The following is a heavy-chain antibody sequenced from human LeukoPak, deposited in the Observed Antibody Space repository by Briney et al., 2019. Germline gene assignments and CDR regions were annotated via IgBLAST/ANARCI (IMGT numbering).Heavy chain of an antibody. CDR3: ASRDYGSTWPDP. Sequence: GESLKISCKGFRYSLSTYWIGWVRQMPGRGLEWMGSIYPGDYTTQYTSSFQGQVTISVDKSTGTAYLQWSSLKASDTAMYYCASRDYGSTWPDPWAREPWSPSRQ. D-gene: IGHD6-13*01. CDR2: IYPGDYTT. CDR1: RYSLSTYW. V-gene: IGHV5-51*01. J-gene: IGHJ5*02.